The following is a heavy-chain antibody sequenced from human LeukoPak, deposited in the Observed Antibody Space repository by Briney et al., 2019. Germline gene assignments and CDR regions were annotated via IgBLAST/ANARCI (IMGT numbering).Heavy chain of an antibody. CDR2: IVVCSGIT. J-gene: IGHJ6*02. V-gene: IGHV1-58*02. Sequence: SVKVSCTASVFTLTPSAMQWVRQARGQRPEWIGWIVVCSGITNYAHKFQERVTITRDMSTSTAYLELNSLGSEDTAVYYCAADEYASSGYYYSSSTYYYSYGMDGGGQGTTVAVS. D-gene: IGHD3-22*01. CDR1: VFTLTPSA. CDR3: AADEYASSGYYYSSSTYYYSYGMDG.